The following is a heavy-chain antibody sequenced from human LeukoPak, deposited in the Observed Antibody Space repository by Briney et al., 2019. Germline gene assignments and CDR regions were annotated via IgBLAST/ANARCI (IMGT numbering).Heavy chain of an antibody. Sequence: GGSLRLSCTASGFTFGDYAMSWFRQAPGKGLECVGFIRSKAYGGTTEYAASVKGRFTISRDDPNSIAYLQMKSLKTEDTAVYYCTRDRSIAAAGTGYFQHWGQGTLVTVSS. CDR3: TRDRSIAAAGTGYFQH. D-gene: IGHD6-13*01. CDR1: GFTFGDYA. CDR2: IRSKAYGGTT. V-gene: IGHV3-49*03. J-gene: IGHJ1*01.